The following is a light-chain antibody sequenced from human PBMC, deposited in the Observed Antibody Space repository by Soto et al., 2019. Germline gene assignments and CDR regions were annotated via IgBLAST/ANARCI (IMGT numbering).Light chain of an antibody. J-gene: IGLJ2*01. CDR1: TSNLGADYD. CDR3: LSYEGSRTTAV. Sequence: QSVLTQPPSVSGTPGQRVSISCTGTTSNLGADYDVHWYQQLPGTAPRLLIFGNNNRPSGIPDRFSGSKSGTSAYLAITGLQAEEEGVYYCLSYEGSRTTAVFGAGTQLTVL. CDR2: GNN. V-gene: IGLV1-40*01.